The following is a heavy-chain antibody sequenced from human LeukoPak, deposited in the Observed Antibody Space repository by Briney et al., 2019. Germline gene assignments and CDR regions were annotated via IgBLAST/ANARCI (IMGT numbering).Heavy chain of an antibody. D-gene: IGHD6-25*01. CDR1: GFTFSSYG. CDR2: ISYDGSNK. J-gene: IGHJ4*02. Sequence: GRSLRLSCAASGFTFSSYGMHWVRQAPGKGLEWVAVISYDGSNKYYADSVKARFTISRDNSRNTLFLQMNSLRADDTAVYYCAKYLTAAPTRAFDYWGQGTLVTVSS. V-gene: IGHV3-30*18. CDR3: AKYLTAAPTRAFDY.